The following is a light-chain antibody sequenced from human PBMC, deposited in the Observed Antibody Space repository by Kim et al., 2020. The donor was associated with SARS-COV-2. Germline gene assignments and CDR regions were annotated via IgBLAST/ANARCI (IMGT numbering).Light chain of an antibody. CDR2: SNN. CDR1: SSNNGSNT. J-gene: IGLJ3*02. Sequence: GQRVTSSCSGSSSNNGSNTVTWYQQLPGAAPKLLIYSNNQRPSGVPDRFSGSKSCTSASLAISGLQSEDEADYYCAAWDDSLNGWVFGGGTKLTVL. V-gene: IGLV1-44*01. CDR3: AAWDDSLNGWV.